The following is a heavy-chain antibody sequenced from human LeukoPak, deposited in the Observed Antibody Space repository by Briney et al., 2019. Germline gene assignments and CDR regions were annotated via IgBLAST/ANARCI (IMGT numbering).Heavy chain of an antibody. J-gene: IGHJ3*02. CDR3: AREGGSSGWYDAFHI. Sequence: GASVKVSCKASGYTFTRYAMNWVRQVPGQRLEWMGWINAGNGNTKYSQEFQGRVTITRDTSASTAYMELSSLRSEDMAVYYCAREGGSSGWYDAFHIWGQGTMVTVSS. CDR2: INAGNGNT. D-gene: IGHD6-19*01. V-gene: IGHV1-3*03. CDR1: GYTFTRYA.